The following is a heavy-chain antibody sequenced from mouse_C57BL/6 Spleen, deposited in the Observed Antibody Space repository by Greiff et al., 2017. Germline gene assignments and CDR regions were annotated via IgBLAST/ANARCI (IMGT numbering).Heavy chain of an antibody. D-gene: IGHD2-3*01. J-gene: IGHJ3*01. CDR2: IDPSDSYT. CDR3: ARGVDGYRGFAY. Sequence: QVQLQQPGAELVMPGASVKLSCKASGYTFTSYWMHWVKQRPGQGLEWIGEIDPSDSYTNYNQKFKGKSTLTVDKSSSTAYMQLSSLTSEDSAVYYCARGVDGYRGFAYWGQGTLVTVSA. CDR1: GYTFTSYW. V-gene: IGHV1-69*01.